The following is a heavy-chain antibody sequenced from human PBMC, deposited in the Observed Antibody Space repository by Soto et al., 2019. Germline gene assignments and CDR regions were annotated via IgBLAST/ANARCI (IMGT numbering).Heavy chain of an antibody. D-gene: IGHD5-12*01. CDR2: ISGSGGST. CDR1: GFTFSSYA. J-gene: IGHJ4*02. V-gene: IGHV3-23*01. CDR3: AKDQDSGYAPYYLDY. Sequence: GGSLRLSCAASGFTFSSYAMSWVRQAPGKGLEWVSAISGSGGSTYYADSVKGRFTISRDNSKNTLYLQMNSLRAEDTAVYYCAKDQDSGYAPYYLDYWGQGTLVTVSS.